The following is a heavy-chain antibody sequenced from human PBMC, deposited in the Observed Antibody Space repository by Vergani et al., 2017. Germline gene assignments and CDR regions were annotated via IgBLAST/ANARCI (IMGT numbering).Heavy chain of an antibody. V-gene: IGHV3-23*01. Sequence: EVQLLESGGGLVQPGGSLRLSCAASGFTFSSYAMSWVRQAPGKGLEWVSAISGSGGSTYYADSVKGRFTISRDNSKNTLYLQMNSLRAEDTAVYYCARDDYGDYRFDYWGQGTLVTVSS. CDR1: GFTFSSYA. CDR2: ISGSGGST. J-gene: IGHJ4*02. CDR3: ARDDYGDYRFDY. D-gene: IGHD4-17*01.